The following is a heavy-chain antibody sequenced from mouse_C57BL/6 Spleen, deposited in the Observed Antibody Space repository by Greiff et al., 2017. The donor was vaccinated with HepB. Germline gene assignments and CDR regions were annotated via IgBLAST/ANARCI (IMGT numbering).Heavy chain of an antibody. J-gene: IGHJ2*01. CDR2: IHPNSGST. V-gene: IGHV1-64*01. CDR3: ARGGSRYFNIDY. CDR1: GYTFTSYW. D-gene: IGHD2-12*01. Sequence: QVQLQQPGAELVKPGASVKLSCKASGYTFTSYWMHWVKQRPGQGLEWIGMIHPNSGSTNYNEKFKSKATLTVDKSSSTDYMQLSSLTSEDSAVYYCARGGSRYFNIDYWGQGTTLTVSS.